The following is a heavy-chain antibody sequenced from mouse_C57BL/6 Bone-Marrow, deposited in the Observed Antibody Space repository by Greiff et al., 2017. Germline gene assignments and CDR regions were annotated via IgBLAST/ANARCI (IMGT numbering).Heavy chain of an antibody. CDR2: IRNKANNHAT. CDR1: GFTFSDAW. Sequence: EVMLVESGGGLVQPGGSMKLSCAASGFTFSDAWMDWVRQSPETGLEWVAEIRNKANNHATYYAESVKGRFTISREDSKSSVYLQMNSLRAEDTGIYYCTRYDCYRYCDVWGTGTTVTVSS. CDR3: TRYDCYRYCDV. J-gene: IGHJ1*03. D-gene: IGHD2-4*01. V-gene: IGHV6-6*01.